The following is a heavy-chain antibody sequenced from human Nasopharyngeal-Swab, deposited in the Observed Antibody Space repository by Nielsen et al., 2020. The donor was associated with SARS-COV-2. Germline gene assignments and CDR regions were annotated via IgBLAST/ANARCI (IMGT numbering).Heavy chain of an antibody. CDR2: ISDSGGMI. Sequence: GESLKISCAASGFTFSSYGMHWVRQAPGKGLEWISYISDSGGMIKYADSVKGRFTISRDNAQNSLYLQMSSLRAEDTAVYYCATGYYDFWTGYYFAAFEIWGQGTTVIVSS. CDR3: ATGYYDFWTGYYFAAFEI. V-gene: IGHV3-48*03. J-gene: IGHJ3*02. CDR1: GFTFSSYG. D-gene: IGHD3-3*01.